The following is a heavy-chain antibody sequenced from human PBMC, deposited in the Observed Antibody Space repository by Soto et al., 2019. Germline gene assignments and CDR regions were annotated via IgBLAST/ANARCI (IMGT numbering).Heavy chain of an antibody. Sequence: QIQLQESGPGLVKPSGTLSLTCAVSDDSISSSNWWSWVRQPPGRRLEWIGEIFPSGSTNSNPSLMSRVTISIDKSKNQFSLNLFSVTAADTAVYYCARRATAERPSNWFDPWGQGTLVIVSS. D-gene: IGHD5-12*01. CDR1: DDSISSSNW. J-gene: IGHJ5*02. V-gene: IGHV4-4*02. CDR3: ARRATAERPSNWFDP. CDR2: IFPSGST.